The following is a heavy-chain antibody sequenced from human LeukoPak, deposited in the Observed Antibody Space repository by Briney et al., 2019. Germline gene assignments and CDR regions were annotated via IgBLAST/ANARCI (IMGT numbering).Heavy chain of an antibody. D-gene: IGHD6-6*01. J-gene: IGHJ5*02. CDR3: ARGRGSSSGSGPNNWFDP. CDR1: GYTFTGYY. Sequence: GASVKVSCKASGYTFTGYYMHWVRQAPGQGLEWMGWNNPNSGGTNYAQKFQGRVTMTRDTSISTAYMELSRLRSDDTAVYYCARGRGSSSGSGPNNWFDPWGQGTLVSVSS. CDR2: NNPNSGGT. V-gene: IGHV1-2*02.